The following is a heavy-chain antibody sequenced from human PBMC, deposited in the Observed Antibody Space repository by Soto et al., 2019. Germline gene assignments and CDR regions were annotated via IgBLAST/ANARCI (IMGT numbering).Heavy chain of an antibody. D-gene: IGHD4-17*01. CDR2: INAGNGNT. CDR3: ASALTTVTKGGYFDV. V-gene: IGHV1-3*01. Sequence: GASVKVSCKASGYTFTSYAMHWVRQAPGQRLEWMGWINAGNGNTKYSQKFQGRVTITRDSSASTAYMELSSLRSEDTAVYYCASALTTVTKGGYFDVWGQGTLVTVSS. J-gene: IGHJ4*02. CDR1: GYTFTSYA.